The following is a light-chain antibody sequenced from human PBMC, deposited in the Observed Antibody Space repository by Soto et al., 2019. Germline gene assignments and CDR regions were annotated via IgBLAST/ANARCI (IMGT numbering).Light chain of an antibody. CDR3: TSFSSSTSLYV. CDR2: QVT. Sequence: QSVLTQPASVSGSLGQSITISCTETTRDIAGYNYISWYQQLPGKAPKLMIYQVTIRPSGISNRFSGSKSGNTASLTISGLQAEDEADYYCTSFSSSTSLYVFGTGTKVTVL. J-gene: IGLJ1*01. V-gene: IGLV2-14*01. CDR1: TRDIAGYNY.